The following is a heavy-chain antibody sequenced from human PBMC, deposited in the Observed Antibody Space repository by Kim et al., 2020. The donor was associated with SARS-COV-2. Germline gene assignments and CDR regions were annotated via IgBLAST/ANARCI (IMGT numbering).Heavy chain of an antibody. Sequence: GGSLRLSCAASGFTFSSYAMSWVRQAPGKGLEWVSAISGSGGSTYYADSVKGRFTISRDNSKNTLYLQMNSLRAEDTAVYYYAKGERITMIVVVTLFDYWGQGTLVTVSS. CDR1: GFTFSSYA. D-gene: IGHD3-22*01. CDR3: AKGERITMIVVVTLFDY. CDR2: ISGSGGST. J-gene: IGHJ4*02. V-gene: IGHV3-23*01.